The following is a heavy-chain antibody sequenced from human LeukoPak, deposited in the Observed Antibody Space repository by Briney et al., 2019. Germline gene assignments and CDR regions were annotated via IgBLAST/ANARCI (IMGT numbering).Heavy chain of an antibody. V-gene: IGHV1-69*05. D-gene: IGHD3-3*01. J-gene: IGHJ3*02. Sequence: SVKVSCKASGYTFTNYDINWVRQATGQGLEWMGRIIPIFGTANYAQKFQGRVTITTDESTSTAYMELSCLRSEDTAVYYCARATIFGVDFDAFDIWGQGTMVTVSS. CDR3: ARATIFGVDFDAFDI. CDR2: IIPIFGTA. CDR1: GYTFTNYD.